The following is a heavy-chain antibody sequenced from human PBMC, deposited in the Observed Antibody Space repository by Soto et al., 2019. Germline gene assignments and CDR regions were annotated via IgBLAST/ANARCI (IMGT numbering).Heavy chain of an antibody. V-gene: IGHV3-9*01. D-gene: IGHD1-26*01. CDR1: GFTFDDYA. CDR2: ISWNSGSI. CDR3: VKDIKPRGGGSWYFDL. J-gene: IGHJ2*01. Sequence: EVQLVESGGGLVQPGRSLRLSCAASGFTFDDYAMHWVRQAPGKGLEWVSGISWNSGSIGYADSVKGRFTISRDNAKNSLYLQMNSLRAEDTALYYCVKDIKPRGGGSWYFDLWGRGTLVTVSS.